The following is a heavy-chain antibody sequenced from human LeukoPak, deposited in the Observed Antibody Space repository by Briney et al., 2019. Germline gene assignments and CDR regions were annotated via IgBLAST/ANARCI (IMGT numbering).Heavy chain of an antibody. V-gene: IGHV3-23*01. CDR2: ISGSGGST. CDR3: ASGSSSWYLVDY. J-gene: IGHJ4*02. Sequence: GGSLRLSCAASGFTFSSYAMSWVRQAPGKGLEWASAISGSGGSTYYADSVKGRFTISRDNSKNTLYLQMNSLRAEDTAVYYCASGSSSWYLVDYWGQGTLVTVSS. D-gene: IGHD6-13*01. CDR1: GFTFSSYA.